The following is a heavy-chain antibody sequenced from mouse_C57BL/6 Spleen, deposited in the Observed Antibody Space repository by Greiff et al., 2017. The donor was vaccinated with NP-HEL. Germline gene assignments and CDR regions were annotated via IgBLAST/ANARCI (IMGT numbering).Heavy chain of an antibody. J-gene: IGHJ4*01. Sequence: VQLQQPGAELVMPGASVKLSCKASGYTFTSYWMHWVKQRPGQGLEWIGEIDPSDSYTNYNQKFKGKSTLTVDKSSSTAYMQLSSLTSEDSAVYYCARPGSSYGYAMDYWGQGTSVTVSS. V-gene: IGHV1-69*01. D-gene: IGHD1-1*01. CDR1: GYTFTSYW. CDR3: ARPGSSYGYAMDY. CDR2: IDPSDSYT.